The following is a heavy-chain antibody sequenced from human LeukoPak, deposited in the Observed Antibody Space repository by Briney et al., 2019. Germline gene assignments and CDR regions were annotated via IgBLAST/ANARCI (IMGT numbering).Heavy chain of an antibody. CDR3: AREQRGLTEA. V-gene: IGHV1-69*13. Sequence: SVKVSCKASGGAFSSYAITWVRQAPGQGLEWMGGIIPIFGTANYAQKFQGRVTITADESTSTAYMELSSLRSEDTAVYYCAREQRGLTEAWGQGTLVTVSS. CDR2: IIPIFGTA. J-gene: IGHJ5*02. CDR1: GGAFSSYA. D-gene: IGHD3-16*01.